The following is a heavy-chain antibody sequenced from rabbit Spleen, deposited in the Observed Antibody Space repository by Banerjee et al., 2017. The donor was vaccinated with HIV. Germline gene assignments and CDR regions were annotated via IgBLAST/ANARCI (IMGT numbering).Heavy chain of an antibody. CDR2: INIVTGKS. V-gene: IGHV1S45*01. J-gene: IGHJ6*01. CDR3: ARDTGTSFSTYGMDL. Sequence: QEQLEESGGGLVKPEGSLTLTCKASGVSLHDKDVMCWVRQAPGKGLEWIACINIVTGKSVYASWAKGRFTMSRTSSTTVTLQMTSLTVADTATYFCARDTGTSFSTYGMDLWGPGTLVTVS. CDR1: GVSLHDKDV. D-gene: IGHD7-1*01.